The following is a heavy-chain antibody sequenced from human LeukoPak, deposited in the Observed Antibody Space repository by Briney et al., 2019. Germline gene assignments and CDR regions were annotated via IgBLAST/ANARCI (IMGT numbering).Heavy chain of an antibody. CDR1: GGSVSSGSYY. Sequence: PSETLSLTCTVSGGSVSSGSYYWSWIRQPPGKGLEWIGYIYYSGSTNYNPSLKSRVTISVDTSKNQFSLKLSSVTAADTAVYYCAGVDYSSSWPPDYWGQGTLVTVSS. CDR2: IYYSGST. J-gene: IGHJ4*02. CDR3: AGVDYSSSWPPDY. V-gene: IGHV4-61*01. D-gene: IGHD6-13*01.